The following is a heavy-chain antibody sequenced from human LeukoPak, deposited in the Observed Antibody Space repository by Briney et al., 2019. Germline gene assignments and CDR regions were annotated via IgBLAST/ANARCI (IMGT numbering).Heavy chain of an antibody. V-gene: IGHV1-18*01. D-gene: IGHD6-13*01. CDR3: ARGGDGSIAAAGSDY. CDR1: AYTFTSYG. CDR2: ISAYNGNT. J-gene: IGHJ4*02. Sequence: ASVKVSCKASAYTFTSYGISWVRQAPGQGLEWMGWISAYNGNTNYAQKFQGRVTITADESTSTAYMELSSLRSDDTAVYYCARGGDGSIAAAGSDYWGQGTLVTVSS.